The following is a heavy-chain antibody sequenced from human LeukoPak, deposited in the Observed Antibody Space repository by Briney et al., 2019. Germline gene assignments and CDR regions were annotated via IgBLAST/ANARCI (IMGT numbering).Heavy chain of an antibody. J-gene: IGHJ3*02. D-gene: IGHD6-13*01. CDR1: GYTFTSYG. CDR3: ARIYGGSSSKGAFDI. CDR2: ISAYNGNT. Sequence: ASVKVSCKASGYTFTSYGISWVRQAPGQGLEWMGWISAYNGNTNYAQKLQGRVIMTTDTSTSTAYMELRSLRSDDTAVNYCARIYGGSSSKGAFDIWGQGTMVTVSS. V-gene: IGHV1-18*01.